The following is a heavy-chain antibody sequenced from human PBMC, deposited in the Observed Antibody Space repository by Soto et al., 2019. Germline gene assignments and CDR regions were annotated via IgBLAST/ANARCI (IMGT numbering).Heavy chain of an antibody. J-gene: IGHJ5*02. V-gene: IGHV4-34*01. D-gene: IGHD4-4*01. Sequence: PSETLALTCAVFGGSFSDYDWSWIRQPPGKGLEWIGKINHSGGTNYNPSLKSRVTISVDTSKNQFSLKLSSVTAADTAVYFCARGGESSNRDNWFDPWGQGTLVTVSS. CDR3: ARGGESSNRDNWFDP. CDR2: INHSGGT. CDR1: GGSFSDYD.